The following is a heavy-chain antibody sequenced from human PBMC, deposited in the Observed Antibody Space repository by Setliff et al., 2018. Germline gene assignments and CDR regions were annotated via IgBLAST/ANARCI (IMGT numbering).Heavy chain of an antibody. V-gene: IGHV4-39*01. CDR3: VRAPQYSNFWYALSWFDP. CDR1: GDSISSNSHY. CDR2: IYYSATT. D-gene: IGHD3-3*01. Sequence: SETLSLTCIVSGDSISSNSHYWGWIRRPPGKGLEWIGTIYYSATTYCNPSLKSRVTISVDTSKNQFSLRLSSVTAADTAVYYCVRAPQYSNFWYALSWFDPWGQGTLVTVSS. J-gene: IGHJ5*02.